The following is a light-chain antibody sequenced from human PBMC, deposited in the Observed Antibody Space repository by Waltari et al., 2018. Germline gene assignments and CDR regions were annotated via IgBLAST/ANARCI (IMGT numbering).Light chain of an antibody. CDR1: QSVLYSSNNKNY. Sequence: DIVMTQSPDSLAVSLGERATINCKSSQSVLYSSNNKNYLAWYQHKPVQPPQLLIYWASTRESGVPDRFSGSGSGTDFTLTISSLQAEDVAVYYCQQYYSTLFTFGPGTKVDIK. J-gene: IGKJ3*01. CDR3: QQYYSTLFT. V-gene: IGKV4-1*01. CDR2: WAS.